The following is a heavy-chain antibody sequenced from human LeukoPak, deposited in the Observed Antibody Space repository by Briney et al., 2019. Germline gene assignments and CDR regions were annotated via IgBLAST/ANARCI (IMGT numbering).Heavy chain of an antibody. Sequence: GGSLRLSCAAAGSTVSSNYMSWVRQAPGKGLEWDSVIYSGGSTYYADSVKGRFTISRDNSKNTLYLQMNSLRAEDTAVYYCARDHPIYYYDSSGYYSGWFDPWGQGTLVTVSS. V-gene: IGHV3-53*01. CDR2: IYSGGST. CDR1: GSTVSSNY. D-gene: IGHD3-22*01. CDR3: ARDHPIYYYDSSGYYSGWFDP. J-gene: IGHJ5*02.